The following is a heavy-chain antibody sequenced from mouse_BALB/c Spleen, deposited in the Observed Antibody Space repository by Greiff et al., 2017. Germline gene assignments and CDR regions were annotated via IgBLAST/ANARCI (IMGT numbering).Heavy chain of an antibody. Sequence: VHVKQSGAELVKPGASVKLSCTASGFNFKDTYMHWVKQRPEQGLEWIGRIDPANGNTKYDPKFQGKATITADTSSNTAYLQLSSLTSEDTAVNYCASDYYFDYWGQGTTLTVSS. J-gene: IGHJ2*01. D-gene: IGHD2-4*01. CDR1: GFNFKDTY. CDR2: IDPANGNT. V-gene: IGHV14-3*02. CDR3: ASDYYFDY.